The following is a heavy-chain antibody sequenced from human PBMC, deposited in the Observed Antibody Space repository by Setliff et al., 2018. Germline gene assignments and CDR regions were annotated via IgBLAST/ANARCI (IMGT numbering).Heavy chain of an antibody. CDR3: ARAHTWSLPNDNSGYPCWFDP. J-gene: IGHJ5*02. CDR1: GESIDSVATGNHY. V-gene: IGHV4-61*10. Sequence: KPSETLSLTCIVSGESIDSVATGNHYWNWIRQPVGKGLEWIVNIHHSGKAYYNPSLKSRVTMSVDTSKNHVSLKMSSVTAADTAVYYCARAHTWSLPNDNSGYPCWFDPWGQGTLVTVSS. D-gene: IGHD3-22*01. CDR2: IHHSGKA.